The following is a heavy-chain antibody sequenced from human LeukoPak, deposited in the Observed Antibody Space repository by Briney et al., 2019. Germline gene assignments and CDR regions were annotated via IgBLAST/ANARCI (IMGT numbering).Heavy chain of an antibody. CDR1: GGSISSYY. D-gene: IGHD5-24*01. V-gene: IGHV4-59*01. J-gene: IGHJ4*02. CDR3: ARVWEMATLDY. CDR2: IYYSGST. Sequence: SGTLSLTCTVSGGSISSYYWSWIRQPPGKGLEWIGYIYYSGSTNYNPSLKSRVTISVDTPKNQFSLKLSSVTAADTAVYYCARVWEMATLDYWGQGTLVTVSS.